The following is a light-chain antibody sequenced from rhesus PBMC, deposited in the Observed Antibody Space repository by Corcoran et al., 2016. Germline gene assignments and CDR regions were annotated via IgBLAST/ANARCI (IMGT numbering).Light chain of an antibody. CDR3: MQALQTPYS. CDR1: QSLLHSSGRTY. V-gene: IGKV2-78*01. CDR2: EVS. J-gene: IGKJ2*01. Sequence: EIVMTQTPLSLPVTPGEPASISCRSSQSLLHSSGRTYLACYLPRPGQSPPPLFYEVSNRASGVPDRFSGSGSGTDFTLKISRVEAEDVGVYYCMQALQTPYSFGQGTKVEIK.